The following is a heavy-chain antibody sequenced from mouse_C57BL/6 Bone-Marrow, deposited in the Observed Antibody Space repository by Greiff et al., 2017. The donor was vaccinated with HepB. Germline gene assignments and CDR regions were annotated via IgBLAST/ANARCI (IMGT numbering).Heavy chain of an antibody. D-gene: IGHD1-1*01. Sequence: EVQVVESGPVLVKPGASVKMSCKASGYTFTDYYMNWVKQSHGKSLEWIGVINPYNGGTSYNQKFKGKATLTVDKSSSTAYMELNSLTSEDSAVYYCARDGSSPYWYFDVWGTGTTVTVSS. V-gene: IGHV1-19*01. CDR2: INPYNGGT. CDR1: GYTFTDYY. CDR3: ARDGSSPYWYFDV. J-gene: IGHJ1*03.